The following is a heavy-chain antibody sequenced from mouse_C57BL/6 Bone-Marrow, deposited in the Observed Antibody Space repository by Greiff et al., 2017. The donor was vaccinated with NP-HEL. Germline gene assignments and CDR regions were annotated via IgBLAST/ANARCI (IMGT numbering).Heavy chain of an antibody. CDR1: GYTFSSSW. Sequence: ESGPELVKPGASVKISCKASGYTFSSSWMNWVKQRPGKGLEWIGRIYPGDGDTNYNGKFKGKATLTADKSSSTAYMQLSSLTSEDFAVSLCAGSRWFFDYWGQGTTLTVSS. J-gene: IGHJ2*01. CDR2: IYPGDGDT. D-gene: IGHD2-3*01. V-gene: IGHV1-82*01. CDR3: AGSRWFFDY.